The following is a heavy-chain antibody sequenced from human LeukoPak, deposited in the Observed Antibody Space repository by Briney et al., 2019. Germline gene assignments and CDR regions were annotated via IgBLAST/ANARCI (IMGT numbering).Heavy chain of an antibody. CDR2: IRSKANSCAT. CDR1: GFTFSGSA. Sequence: GGSLRLSCAASGFTFSGSAMHWVRQASGKGLEWVGRIRSKANSCATAYAASVKGRFTISRDDSKNTAYLQMNSLKTEDTAVYYCTRHPLSGETAMVDYWGQGTVVTVSS. J-gene: IGHJ4*02. CDR3: TRHPLSGETAMVDY. V-gene: IGHV3-73*01. D-gene: IGHD5-18*01.